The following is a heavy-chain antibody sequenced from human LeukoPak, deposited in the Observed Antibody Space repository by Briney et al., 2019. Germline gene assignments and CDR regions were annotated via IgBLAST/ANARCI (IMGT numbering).Heavy chain of an antibody. CDR2: IYYSGST. CDR3: ARFSSSSSYFDY. D-gene: IGHD6-13*01. Sequence: PSETLSLTCTVSGXSTSSSSYYWGWIRQPPGKGLEWIGSIYYSGSTYYSPSLKSRVAISVDTSKNQFSLKLSSVTAADTAVYYCARFSSSSSYFDYWGQGTLVTVSS. CDR1: GXSTSSSSYY. J-gene: IGHJ4*02. V-gene: IGHV4-39*01.